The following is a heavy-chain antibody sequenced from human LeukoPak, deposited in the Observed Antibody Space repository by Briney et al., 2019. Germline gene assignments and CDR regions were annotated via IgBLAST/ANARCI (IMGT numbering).Heavy chain of an antibody. CDR3: ARLRWYLKNSPFDY. CDR1: GGSFSGYY. Sequence: PSETLSLTCAVYGGSFSGYYWSWIRQPPGKGLEWIGEINHSGSTNYNPSLKSRVTISVDTSKNQFSLKLSSVTAADTAVYYCARLRWYLKNSPFDYWGQGTLVTVSS. D-gene: IGHD4-23*01. V-gene: IGHV4-34*01. CDR2: INHSGST. J-gene: IGHJ4*02.